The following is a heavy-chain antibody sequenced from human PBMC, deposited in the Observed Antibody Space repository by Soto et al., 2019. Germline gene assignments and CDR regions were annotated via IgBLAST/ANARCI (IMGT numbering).Heavy chain of an antibody. CDR1: GFTVSSNY. V-gene: IGHV3-53*01. D-gene: IGHD2-15*01. CDR3: AKDPYGGIPYNWFEP. Sequence: GGSLRLSCAASGFTVSSNYMSWVRQAPGKGLEWVSVIYSGGSTYYADSVKGRFTISRDNSKNTLYLQMNSLRAEDTAVYYCAKDPYGGIPYNWFEPWGQGIRVTVSS. J-gene: IGHJ5*02. CDR2: IYSGGST.